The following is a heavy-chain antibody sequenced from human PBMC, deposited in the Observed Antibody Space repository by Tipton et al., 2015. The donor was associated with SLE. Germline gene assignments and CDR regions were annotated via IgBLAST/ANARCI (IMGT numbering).Heavy chain of an antibody. D-gene: IGHD5-24*01. J-gene: IGHJ4*02. V-gene: IGHV3-7*01. CDR2: IKQDGSEK. CDR1: GFTFDDYG. Sequence: SLRLSCAASGFTFDDYGMSWVRQAPGKGLEWVANIKQDGSEKYYVDSVKGRFTISRDNAKNSLYLQMNSLRAEDTAVYYCARATRDGYNLFDYWGQGTLVTVSS. CDR3: ARATRDGYNLFDY.